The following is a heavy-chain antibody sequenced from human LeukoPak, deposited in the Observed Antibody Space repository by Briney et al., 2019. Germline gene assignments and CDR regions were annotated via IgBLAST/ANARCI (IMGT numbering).Heavy chain of an antibody. D-gene: IGHD3-22*01. CDR2: INPSGGST. CDR1: GYTFTSYD. Sequence: ASVKVSCKASGYTFTSYDINWVRQATGQGLEWMGIINPSGGSTSYAQKFQGRVTMTRDTSTSTVYMELSSLRSEDTAAYYCARDQGVITTLDYWGQGTLVTVSS. CDR3: ARDQGVITTLDY. J-gene: IGHJ4*02. V-gene: IGHV1-46*01.